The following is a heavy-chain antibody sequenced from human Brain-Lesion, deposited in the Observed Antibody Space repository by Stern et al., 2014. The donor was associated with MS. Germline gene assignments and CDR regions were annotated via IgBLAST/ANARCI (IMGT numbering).Heavy chain of an antibody. V-gene: IGHV4-39*01. D-gene: IGHD4-17*01. CDR2: IYSSGST. CDR1: GGSINTNNYY. J-gene: IGHJ4*02. Sequence: MQLVESGPGLVKPSETLSLTCTVSGGSINTNNYYWCWIRQPPGKGLEWIGNIYSSGSTFYSPPLKGQVPMSVDTSKNQSSLKLSSVTAADTAVYYCARTGDDFGDYSLSYWGQGTLVTVSS. CDR3: ARTGDDFGDYSLSY.